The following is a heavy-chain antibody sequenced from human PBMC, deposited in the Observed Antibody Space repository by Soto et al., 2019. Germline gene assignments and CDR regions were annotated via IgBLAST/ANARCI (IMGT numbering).Heavy chain of an antibody. CDR2: IWYDGTKK. V-gene: IGHV3-33*01. D-gene: IGHD6-19*01. CDR3: XRDVVTAVAGSVNWFDP. CDR1: GFSLRTYG. Sequence: GGSLRLSCAASGFSLRTYGMHWLRRAPGKGLEWVAFIWYDGTKKFYANSVKGRSTISKDNSNNILYLQMSGLRAEDTAVYYCXRDVVTAVAGSVNWFDPWGQGTLVTVSS. J-gene: IGHJ5*02.